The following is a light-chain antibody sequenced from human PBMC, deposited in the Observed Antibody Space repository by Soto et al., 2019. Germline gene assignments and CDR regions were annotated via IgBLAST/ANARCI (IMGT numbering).Light chain of an antibody. J-gene: IGKJ5*01. CDR1: QSVSSSY. CDR2: DAS. CDR3: QHYGSPPIT. Sequence: ENMLTHSPGTLSLSTGERATLSCRASQSVSSSYLAWYQQKPGQAPRLLIYDASNRATGIPARFSGSGSGTDFTLTISSLEPEDFALYYCQHYGSPPITSCQGRRLE. V-gene: IGKV3-20*01.